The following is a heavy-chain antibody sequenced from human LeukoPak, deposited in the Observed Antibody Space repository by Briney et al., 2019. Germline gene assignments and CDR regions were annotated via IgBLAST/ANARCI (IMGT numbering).Heavy chain of an antibody. CDR3: ARDLGYSSMIPFDY. CDR2: IIPILGIA. CDR1: GGTFSSYA. Sequence: ASVKVSCKASGGTFSSYAISWVRQAPGQGLEWMGRIIPILGIANYVQKFQGRVTITADKSTSTAYMELSSLRSEDTAVYYCARDLGYSSMIPFDYWGQGTLVTVSS. J-gene: IGHJ4*02. D-gene: IGHD6-19*01. V-gene: IGHV1-69*04.